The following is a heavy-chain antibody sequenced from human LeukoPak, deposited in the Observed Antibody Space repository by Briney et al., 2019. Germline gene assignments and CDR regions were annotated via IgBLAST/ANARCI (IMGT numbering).Heavy chain of an antibody. CDR1: GGSISSYY. D-gene: IGHD3-10*01. CDR3: AYGSGSYYDGY. Sequence: SETLSLTCTVSGGSISSYYWSWIRQPPGKGLEWIGYIYYSGSTNYNPSLKSRVTISVDTSKNQFSLKLSSVTAADTAVYYCAYGSGSYYDGYWGQGTLVTVSS. J-gene: IGHJ4*02. V-gene: IGHV4-59*01. CDR2: IYYSGST.